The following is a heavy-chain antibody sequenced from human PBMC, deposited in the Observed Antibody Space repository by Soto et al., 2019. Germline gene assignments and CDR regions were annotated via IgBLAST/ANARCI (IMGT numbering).Heavy chain of an antibody. V-gene: IGHV3-74*01. CDR2: IDNAGTDS. Sequence: EVQLVESGGGLVQPGGSLRLSCAASGFTFSGRSMHWVRQAPGKGLVWVSGIDNAGTDSTYADSVKGRFTSSRDNAKSTLYPEINSLRVWDTSNYYCARGWFGPDVWGKGTTVTVPS. D-gene: IGHD3-10*01. CDR1: GFTFSGRS. J-gene: IGHJ6*04. CDR3: ARGWFGPDV.